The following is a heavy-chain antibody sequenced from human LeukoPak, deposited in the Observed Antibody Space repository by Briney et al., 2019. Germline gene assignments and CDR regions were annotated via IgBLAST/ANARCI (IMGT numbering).Heavy chain of an antibody. CDR3: ARAITMIVVVPPGF. CDR2: INAGNGNT. D-gene: IGHD3-22*01. CDR1: GYTFTSYA. Sequence: ASVTVSRTASGYTFTSYAMHWVRQAPGQRLEWMGWINAGNGNTKYSQKFQGRVTITRDTSASTAYMELSSLRSEDTAVYYCARAITMIVVVPPGFWGQGTLVTVSS. V-gene: IGHV1-3*01. J-gene: IGHJ4*02.